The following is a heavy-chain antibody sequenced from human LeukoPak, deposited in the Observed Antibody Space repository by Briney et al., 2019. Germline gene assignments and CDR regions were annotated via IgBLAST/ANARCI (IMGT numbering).Heavy chain of an antibody. CDR1: GGSISSYF. J-gene: IGHJ4*02. CDR3: AREPTSGREPTSGRPLDY. D-gene: IGHD5-12*01. CDR2: IYSSGSN. V-gene: IGHV4-4*07. Sequence: SETLSLTCTVSGGSISSYFWSWIRQPAGKGLEWIGRIYSSGSNNYNPSLKSRVTMSLDTSKNHLSLNLSSVAAADTAVYYCAREPTSGREPTSGRPLDYWGQGTLVTVSS.